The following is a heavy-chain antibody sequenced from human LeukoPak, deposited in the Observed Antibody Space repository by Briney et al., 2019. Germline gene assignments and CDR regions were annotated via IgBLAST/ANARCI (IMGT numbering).Heavy chain of an antibody. CDR2: INSGGSDT. J-gene: IGHJ4*02. CDR3: ARDRAAAGDY. V-gene: IGHV3-74*01. Sequence: GGSLRLSCTASGFTFSNFWMHWVRQAPGKGLVWVSRINSGGSDTSYADSVKGRFTISRDNAKNTMYLQMNSPRAEDTAVYYCARDRAAAGDYWGQGTLVTVSS. D-gene: IGHD6-13*01. CDR1: GFTFSNFW.